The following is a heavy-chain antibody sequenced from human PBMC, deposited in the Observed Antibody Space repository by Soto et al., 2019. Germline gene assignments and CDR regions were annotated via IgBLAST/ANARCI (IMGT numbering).Heavy chain of an antibody. CDR1: GFTFSDYW. J-gene: IGHJ4*02. Sequence: EVQLVESGGGLVQPGGSLRLSCAASGFTFSDYWMDWVRQAPGKGLEWVANINQDGTEKHYVDSVKGRFTISRDNAKNSLYLPMSSLTAGASALYYCSPRLDYWGQGTLVTVSS. CDR3: SPRLDY. V-gene: IGHV3-7*01. CDR2: INQDGTEK.